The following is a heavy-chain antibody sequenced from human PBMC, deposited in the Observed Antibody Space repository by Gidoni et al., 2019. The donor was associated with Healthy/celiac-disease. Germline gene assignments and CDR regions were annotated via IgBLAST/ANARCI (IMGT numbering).Heavy chain of an antibody. CDR1: GGTFSSYA. CDR3: ASVIAYCGGDCYPLYTHFDY. Sequence: QVQLVQSGAEVKTPGSSVKVSCKASGGTFSSYAISWVRQAPGQGLEWMGGISPIFGTANYAQKFQGRVTITADESTSTAYMELSSLRSEDTAVYYCASVIAYCGGDCYPLYTHFDYWGQGTLVTVSS. D-gene: IGHD2-21*02. CDR2: ISPIFGTA. J-gene: IGHJ4*02. V-gene: IGHV1-69*01.